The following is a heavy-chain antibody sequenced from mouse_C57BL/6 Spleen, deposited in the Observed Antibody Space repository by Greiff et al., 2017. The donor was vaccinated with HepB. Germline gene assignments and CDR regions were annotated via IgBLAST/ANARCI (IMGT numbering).Heavy chain of an antibody. CDR3: ARPYYDYDVGYFDY. CDR2: IYPGSGST. D-gene: IGHD2-4*01. Sequence: VQLQQPGAELVKPGASVKMSCKASGYTFTSYWITWVKQRPGQGLEWIGDIYPGSGSTNYNEKFKSKATLTVDTSSSTAYMQLSSLTSEDSAVYYCARPYYDYDVGYFDYWGQGTTLTVSS. CDR1: GYTFTSYW. J-gene: IGHJ2*01. V-gene: IGHV1-55*01.